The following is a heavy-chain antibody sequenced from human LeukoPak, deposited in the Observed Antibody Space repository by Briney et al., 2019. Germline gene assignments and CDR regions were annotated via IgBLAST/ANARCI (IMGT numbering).Heavy chain of an antibody. CDR2: ISPSGDHR. D-gene: IGHD3-22*01. J-gene: IGHJ4*02. V-gene: IGHV3-21*01. Sequence: GGSLRLSCAASGFSFSAYNINWVRQAPGKGLEWVSCISPSGDHRYYADSVRGRFTISRDNAKNSVYLQMNSLRAEHTAVYDCARDAAYFDSSGYYPDPLDYWGQGTLVSVSS. CDR3: ARDAAYFDSSGYYPDPLDY. CDR1: GFSFSAYN.